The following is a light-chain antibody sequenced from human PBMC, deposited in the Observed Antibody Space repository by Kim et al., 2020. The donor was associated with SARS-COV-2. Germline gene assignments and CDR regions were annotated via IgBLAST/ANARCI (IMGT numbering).Light chain of an antibody. J-gene: IGKJ4*01. V-gene: IGKV3-20*01. Sequence: EIVLTQSPGPLSLSPGERATLSCRASQSVSSSYLAWYQQKPGQAPRLLIYGASSRATGIPDRFSGSWSGTDFTLTISRLEPEDFAVYYCQQYGSSPLTFGGGTKVEIK. CDR2: GAS. CDR3: QQYGSSPLT. CDR1: QSVSSSY.